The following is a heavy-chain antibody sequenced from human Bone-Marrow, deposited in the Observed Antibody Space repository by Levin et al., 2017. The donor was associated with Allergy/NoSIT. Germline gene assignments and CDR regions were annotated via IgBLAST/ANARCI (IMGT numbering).Heavy chain of an antibody. J-gene: IGHJ6*03. D-gene: IGHD4/OR15-4a*01. Sequence: QPGESLKISCAASGFTFSASAIHWVRQASGKGLEWVGRIRTKSNSYGTQYGASVEGRFTISRDDSKNTAYLQMNSLKTEDTALYYCTSVSTMVTPPIHMDVWGEGTTVTVSS. V-gene: IGHV3-73*01. CDR1: GFTFSASA. CDR2: IRTKSNSYGT. CDR3: TSVSTMVTPPIHMDV.